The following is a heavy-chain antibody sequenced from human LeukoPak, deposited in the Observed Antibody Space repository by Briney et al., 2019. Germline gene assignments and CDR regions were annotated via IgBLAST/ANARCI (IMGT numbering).Heavy chain of an antibody. Sequence: ASVKVSCKASGYTFSSYYIHWVRQAPGQGLEWMGMINPSGGSTSYAQRFQGRVTMTRDTSTSTVYMELSSLRSEDTAVYSCARVRYCTSTSCPDFDCWGQGTLFTVST. CDR3: ARVRYCTSTSCPDFDC. D-gene: IGHD2-2*01. V-gene: IGHV1-46*01. CDR2: INPSGGST. CDR1: GYTFSSYY. J-gene: IGHJ4*02.